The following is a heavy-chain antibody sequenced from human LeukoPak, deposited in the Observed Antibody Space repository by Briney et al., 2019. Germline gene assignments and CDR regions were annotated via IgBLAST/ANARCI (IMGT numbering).Heavy chain of an antibody. CDR3: ATPSGYRQMWGVNYYFDY. Sequence: ASVKVSCKASGYTFTSYGISWVRQAPGQGLEWMGWISAYNGNTNYAQKLQGRVTMTTDTSTSTAYMELSSLRSEDTAVYYCATPSGYRQMWGVNYYFDYWGQGTLVTVSS. CDR2: ISAYNGNT. J-gene: IGHJ4*02. CDR1: GYTFTSYG. D-gene: IGHD3-22*01. V-gene: IGHV1-18*01.